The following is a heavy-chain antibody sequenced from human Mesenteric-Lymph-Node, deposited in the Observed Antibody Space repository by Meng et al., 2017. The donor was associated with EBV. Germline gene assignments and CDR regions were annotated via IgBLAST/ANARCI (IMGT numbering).Heavy chain of an antibody. D-gene: IGHD3-3*01. Sequence: QGQPPQWGAGLLEPSETLSLTCAASGGSFSGYHWSWTRQPPGKGLEYIGEISQSGDTNYNPSLKSRVTISVDTSRNQFSLKMRSVTAADTAVYYCARGTIFGIVVTYFDYWSQGNLVTVSS. CDR2: ISQSGDT. J-gene: IGHJ4*02. CDR3: ARGTIFGIVVTYFDY. V-gene: IGHV4-34*01. CDR1: GGSFSGYH.